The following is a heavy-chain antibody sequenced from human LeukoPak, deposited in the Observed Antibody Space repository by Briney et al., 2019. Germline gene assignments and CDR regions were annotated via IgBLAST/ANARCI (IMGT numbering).Heavy chain of an antibody. D-gene: IGHD3-3*01. Sequence: GGSLRLSCAASGLTFSSHWMHWVRQAPGKGLVWVSRINSDGSSTSYADSVKGRFTISRDNAKNTLYLQMNSLRAEDTAVYYCARGYYDFCMDVWGQGTTVTVSS. CDR1: GLTFSSHW. V-gene: IGHV3-74*01. J-gene: IGHJ6*02. CDR3: ARGYYDFCMDV. CDR2: INSDGSST.